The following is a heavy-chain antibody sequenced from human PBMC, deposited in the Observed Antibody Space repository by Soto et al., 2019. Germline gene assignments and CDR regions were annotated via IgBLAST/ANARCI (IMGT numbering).Heavy chain of an antibody. CDR2: ISSSSSYI. CDR3: AKDRNSGSYDYYYGMDV. J-gene: IGHJ6*02. V-gene: IGHV3-21*01. D-gene: IGHD1-26*01. Sequence: PGGSLRLSCAASGFTFSSYSMNWVRQAPGKGLEWVSSISSSSSYIYYADSVKGRFTISRDNAKSSLYLQMNSLRAEDTAVYYCAKDRNSGSYDYYYGMDVWGQGTTVTVSS. CDR1: GFTFSSYS.